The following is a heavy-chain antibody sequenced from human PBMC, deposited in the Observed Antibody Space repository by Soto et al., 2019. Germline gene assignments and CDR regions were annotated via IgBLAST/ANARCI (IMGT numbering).Heavy chain of an antibody. V-gene: IGHV3-48*03. J-gene: IGHJ6*02. CDR2: ITNRGTTI. CDR1: GFTFSLYE. Sequence: GGSLRLSCAASGFTFSLYEMNWVRQAPGKGLEWISYITNRGTTIYYADSVKGRFTISRDNAKNSLYLHMNSLRAEDTAIYYCAREKGVSYYYGLDVWGQGTTVTVSS. CDR3: AREKGVSYYYGLDV.